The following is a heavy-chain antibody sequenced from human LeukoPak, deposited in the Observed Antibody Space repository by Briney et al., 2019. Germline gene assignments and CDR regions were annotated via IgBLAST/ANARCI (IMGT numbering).Heavy chain of an antibody. CDR2: LYSGGST. Sequence: PGGSLRLSCAASGFTLSTNHMSWVRQAPGKGLEGVSVLYSGGSTYYADSVKGRFTISRDNSKNTLYLQMNSLRAEDTAVYYCARAPSSSWWNFDYWGQGTLVTVSS. CDR1: GFTLSTNH. CDR3: ARAPSSSWWNFDY. J-gene: IGHJ4*02. D-gene: IGHD6-13*01. V-gene: IGHV3-66*01.